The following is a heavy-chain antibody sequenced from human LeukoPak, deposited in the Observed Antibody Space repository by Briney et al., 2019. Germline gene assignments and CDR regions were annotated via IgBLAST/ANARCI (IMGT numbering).Heavy chain of an antibody. D-gene: IGHD2-21*01. J-gene: IGHJ4*02. CDR1: GFTVSSNY. Sequence: GGSLRLSCAASGFTVSSNYMSWVRQAPGKGLEWVSVIYSGGNTYYADSVKGRFTISRDNSKNTLYLEMNSLRAEDTAVYYCARDLASWVVPLWGQGTLVTVSS. CDR2: IYSGGNT. CDR3: ARDLASWVVPL. V-gene: IGHV3-53*01.